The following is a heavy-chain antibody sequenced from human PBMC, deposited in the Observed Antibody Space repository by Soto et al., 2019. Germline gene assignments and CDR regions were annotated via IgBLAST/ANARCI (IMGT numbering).Heavy chain of an antibody. CDR2: IYYSGST. D-gene: IGHD3-10*01. V-gene: IGHV4-59*01. CDR3: ARVVGSVSYYIHHHYYMDV. Sequence: SETLSLTCTVSGGSISSYYWSWIRQPPGKGLEWIGYIYYSGSTNYNPSLKSRVTISVDTSKNQFSLKLSSVTAADTAVYYCARVVGSVSYYIHHHYYMDVWGTGTTVTLSS. CDR1: GGSISSYY. J-gene: IGHJ6*03.